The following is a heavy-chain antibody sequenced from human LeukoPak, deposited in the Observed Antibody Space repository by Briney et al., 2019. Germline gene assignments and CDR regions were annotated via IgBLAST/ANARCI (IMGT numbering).Heavy chain of an antibody. CDR3: AKAPSGSYVPFEF. V-gene: IGHV3-23*01. D-gene: IGHD1-26*01. J-gene: IGHJ4*02. CDR1: KFAFSSYA. Sequence: PGGSLRLSCAASKFAFSSYAMSWVRQAPGKGLEWVSVISGGSNTYYADSVKGRFTISRDNSKNTLYLQMNSLRAEDTAVYYCAKAPSGSYVPFEFWGQGTLVTVSS. CDR2: ISGGSNT.